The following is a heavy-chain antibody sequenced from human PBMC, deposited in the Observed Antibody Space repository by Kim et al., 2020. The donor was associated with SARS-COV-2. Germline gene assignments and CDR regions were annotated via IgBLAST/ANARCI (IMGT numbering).Heavy chain of an antibody. CDR2: IYYSGST. J-gene: IGHJ4*01. Sequence: SETLSLTCTVSGGSISSSSYYWGWIRQPPGKGLEWLGSIYYSGSTYSNPSLNSRVAISLDTSMNQFSLKLSSVTAADTAVYYCARGVFRFSGYDYKYYF. CDR1: GGSISSSSYY. CDR3: ARGVFRFSGYDYKYYF. V-gene: IGHV4-39*07. D-gene: IGHD5-12*01.